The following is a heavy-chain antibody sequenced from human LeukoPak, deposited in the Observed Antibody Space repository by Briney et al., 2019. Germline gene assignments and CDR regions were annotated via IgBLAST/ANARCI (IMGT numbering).Heavy chain of an antibody. V-gene: IGHV4-59*01. CDR1: GGSINSYY. D-gene: IGHD3-10*01. CDR2: IHYSGST. J-gene: IGHJ6*03. CDR3: ARTTMVRGTYYMDV. Sequence: SETLSLTCTVSGGSINSYYWSWTRQSPGKGLQWIGCIHYSGSTNYNPSLKSRVTISVDTSKNQFSLKLSSVTAADTAVYYCARTTMVRGTYYMDVWGKGTTVTISS.